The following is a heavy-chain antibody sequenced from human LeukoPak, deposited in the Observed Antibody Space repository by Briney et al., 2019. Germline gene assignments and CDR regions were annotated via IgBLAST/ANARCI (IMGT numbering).Heavy chain of an antibody. CDR1: GFSLSTSGMC. V-gene: IGHV2-70*11. CDR2: IDWDDDK. Sequence: SGPTLVNPTQTLTLTCTFSGFSLSTSGMCVSWIRQPPGKALEWLARIDWDDDKYYNRSLKTRLTISKDTSKNQAILTMSNMDPVDTAIYYCARIKPGSYYYMDVWGNGTTVTVSS. J-gene: IGHJ6*03. CDR3: ARIKPGSYYYMDV. D-gene: IGHD1-14*01.